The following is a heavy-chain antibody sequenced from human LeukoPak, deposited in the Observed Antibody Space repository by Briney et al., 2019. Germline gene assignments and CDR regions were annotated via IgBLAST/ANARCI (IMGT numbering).Heavy chain of an antibody. CDR2: INHSGST. D-gene: IGHD3-10*01. J-gene: IGHJ4*02. Sequence: SETVSLTCAVHGGSFSGYYWSWIRQPPGKGLEWIGEINHSGSTNYNPSLKSRVTISVDTSKNQFSLKLSSVTAADTAVYYCATSSMVRGVYDYWGQGTLVTVSS. V-gene: IGHV4-34*01. CDR1: GGSFSGYY. CDR3: ATSSMVRGVYDY.